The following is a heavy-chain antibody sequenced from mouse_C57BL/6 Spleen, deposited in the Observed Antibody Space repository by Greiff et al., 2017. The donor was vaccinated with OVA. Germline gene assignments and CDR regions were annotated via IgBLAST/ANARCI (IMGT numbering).Heavy chain of an antibody. D-gene: IGHD1-1*01. J-gene: IGHJ4*01. Sequence: VQLQQSGAELVRPGASVKLSCKASGYTFTDYYINWVKQRPGQGLEWIARLYPGSGNTYYNEKFKGKATLTAEKSSSTAYMQLSSLTSEDSAVYFCAGWGTTERGYYAMDYWGQGTSVTVSS. CDR3: AGWGTTERGYYAMDY. V-gene: IGHV1-76*01. CDR1: GYTFTDYY. CDR2: LYPGSGNT.